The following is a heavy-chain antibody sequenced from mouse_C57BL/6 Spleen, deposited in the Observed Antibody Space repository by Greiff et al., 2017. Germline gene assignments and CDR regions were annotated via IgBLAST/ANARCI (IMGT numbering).Heavy chain of an antibody. CDR1: GFTFSDYG. Sequence: EVKVEESGGGLVKPGGSLKLSCAASGFTFSDYGMHWVRQAPEKGLEWVAYISSGSSTIYYADTVKGRFTISRDNAKNTLFLQMTSLSSEDTAMYYCARRDYYDYDWFAYWGQGTLVTVSA. D-gene: IGHD2-4*01. J-gene: IGHJ3*01. CDR2: ISSGSSTI. V-gene: IGHV5-17*01. CDR3: ARRDYYDYDWFAY.